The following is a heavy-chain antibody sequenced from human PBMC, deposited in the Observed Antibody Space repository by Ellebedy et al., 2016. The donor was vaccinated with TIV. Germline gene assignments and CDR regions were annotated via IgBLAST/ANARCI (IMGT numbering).Heavy chain of an antibody. CDR1: GGTFSSYA. D-gene: IGHD3-10*01. CDR3: ARAPMVRGVTFDY. Sequence: AASVKVSCKASGGTFSSYAISWVRQAPGQGLEWMGRIIPILGIANYAQKFQGRVTITADKSTSTAYMELSSLRSEDTAVYYCARAPMVRGVTFDYWGQGTLVTVSS. V-gene: IGHV1-69*04. CDR2: IIPILGIA. J-gene: IGHJ4*02.